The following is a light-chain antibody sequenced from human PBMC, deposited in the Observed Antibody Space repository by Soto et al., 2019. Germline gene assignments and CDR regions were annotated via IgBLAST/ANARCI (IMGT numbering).Light chain of an antibody. J-gene: IGKJ5*01. Sequence: GDRVTITCRASQCISDWLAWYQQKPGKAPTLRIYDASSLESGVPSRFTGSGSGTEFTLTISSLQPDDFATYYYQQYNSYLITFGQGTRLEIK. CDR3: QQYNSYLIT. CDR1: QCISDW. CDR2: DAS. V-gene: IGKV1-5*01.